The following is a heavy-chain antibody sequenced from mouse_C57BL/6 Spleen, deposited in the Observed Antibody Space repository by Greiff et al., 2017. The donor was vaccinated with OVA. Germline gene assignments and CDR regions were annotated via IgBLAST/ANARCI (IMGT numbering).Heavy chain of an antibody. Sequence: EVHLVESGGGLVKPGGSLKLSCAASGFTFSDYGMHWVRQAPEKGLEWVAYLSSGSSTIYYADPVKGRFTITRDNAKNTLFLQMTSLRSEDTAMYYCARTDYFDYWGKGTTRTVAS. CDR3: ARTDYFDY. V-gene: IGHV5-17*01. CDR2: LSSGSSTI. CDR1: GFTFSDYG. J-gene: IGHJ2*01.